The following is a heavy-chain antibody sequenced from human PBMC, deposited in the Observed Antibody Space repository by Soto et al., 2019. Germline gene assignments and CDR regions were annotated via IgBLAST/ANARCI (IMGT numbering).Heavy chain of an antibody. CDR1: GFSFSNAW. CDR2: IKRKIDGEAT. V-gene: IGHV3-15*07. CDR3: TTGSVEGV. Sequence: EVQLVESGGGLVKPGGSLRLSCAASGFSFSNAWMNWVRQAPGKGLEWVGRIKRKIDGEATDYAGPVKGRFTVFRDDSKRALYRQMNSLKGDDTAVYYCTTGSVEGVWGQGTTVTVS. D-gene: IGHD2-15*01. J-gene: IGHJ6*02.